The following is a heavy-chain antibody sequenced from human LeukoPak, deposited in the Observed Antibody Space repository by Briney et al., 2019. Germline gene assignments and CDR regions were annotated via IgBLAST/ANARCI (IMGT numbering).Heavy chain of an antibody. CDR3: ARASIAAAGVDY. Sequence: GGSLRLSCAASGFTFSSYSMNWVRQAPGKGVEWVSSISSSSSYIYYADSVKGRFTISRDNAKNSLYLQMNSLRAEDTAVYYCARASIAAAGVDYWGQGTLVTVSS. CDR1: GFTFSSYS. J-gene: IGHJ4*02. V-gene: IGHV3-21*01. CDR2: ISSSSSYI. D-gene: IGHD6-13*01.